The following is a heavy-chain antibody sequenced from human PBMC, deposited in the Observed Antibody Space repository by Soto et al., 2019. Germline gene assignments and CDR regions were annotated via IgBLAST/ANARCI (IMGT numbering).Heavy chain of an antibody. CDR1: GGSISSYY. J-gene: IGHJ6*02. D-gene: IGHD5-18*01. CDR2: IYYSGST. Sequence: QVQLQESGPGLVKPSETLSLTCTVSGGSISSYYWSWIRQPPGKGLEWIGDIYYSGSTNYNPSLKSRVTISVDTSKNQFSLKLSSVTAADTAVYYCARRIKHYYGMDVWGQGTTVTVSS. V-gene: IGHV4-59*08. CDR3: ARRIKHYYGMDV.